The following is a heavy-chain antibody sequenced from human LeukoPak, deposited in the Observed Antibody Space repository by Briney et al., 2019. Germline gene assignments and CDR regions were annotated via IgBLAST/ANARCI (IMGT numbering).Heavy chain of an antibody. V-gene: IGHV4-38-2*02. Sequence: PSETLSLTCTVSGYSISSGYYWGWIRQPPGKGLEWIGSIYHSGSTYYNTSLKSRVTISVDTSKNQFSLKLSSVTAADMAVYYCARDGMEWLVIDYWGQGTLVTVSS. J-gene: IGHJ4*02. CDR2: IYHSGST. CDR1: GYSISSGYY. CDR3: ARDGMEWLVIDY. D-gene: IGHD3-3*01.